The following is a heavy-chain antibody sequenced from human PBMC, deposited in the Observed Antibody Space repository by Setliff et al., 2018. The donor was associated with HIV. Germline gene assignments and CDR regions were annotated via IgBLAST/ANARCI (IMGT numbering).Heavy chain of an antibody. J-gene: IGHJ5*01. CDR1: GGSFPAYY. Sequence: SQTLSLTCAVYGGSFPAYYWNWVRQPPGKGLEWIGEINYSGDTTYNPSLKSRVSMFIDTPKKQFSLKLASVTAADTAVYYCVRQHGDYAFGSWGQGTLVTVSS. CDR3: VRQHGDYAFGS. D-gene: IGHD4-17*01. V-gene: IGHV4-34*01. CDR2: INYSGDT.